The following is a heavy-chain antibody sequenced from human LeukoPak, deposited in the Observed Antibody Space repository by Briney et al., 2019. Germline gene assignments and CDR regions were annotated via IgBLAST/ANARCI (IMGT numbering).Heavy chain of an antibody. CDR2: IYYSGGT. J-gene: IGHJ3*02. V-gene: IGHV4-31*03. Sequence: SETPSLTCTVSGGSITSGGYYWSWIRQHPGKGLEWIGYIYYSGGTYYNPSLKSRAAISVDTSKNQFSLKLSSVTAADTAVYYCARDVGRGYDILTGYDGRAFVIWGQGTMVTFSS. D-gene: IGHD3-9*01. CDR3: ARDVGRGYDILTGYDGRAFVI. CDR1: GGSITSGGYY.